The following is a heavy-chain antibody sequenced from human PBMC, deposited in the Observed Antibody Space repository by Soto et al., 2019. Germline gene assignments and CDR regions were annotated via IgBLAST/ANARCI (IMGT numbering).Heavy chain of an antibody. V-gene: IGHV3-21*01. Sequence: PGGSLRLSCAASGFTLSAFDMHWVRHVTGQGLEWVSSISSSSSYIYYADSVKGRFTISRDNAKNSLYLQMNSLRAEDTAVYYCARGAGDTAMVTYGLNYWGQGTLVTVSS. CDR3: ARGAGDTAMVTYGLNY. CDR2: ISSSSSYI. D-gene: IGHD5-18*01. J-gene: IGHJ4*02. CDR1: GFTLSAFD.